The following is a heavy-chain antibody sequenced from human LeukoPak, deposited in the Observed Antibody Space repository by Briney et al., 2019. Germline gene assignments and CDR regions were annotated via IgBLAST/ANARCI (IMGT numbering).Heavy chain of an antibody. V-gene: IGHV3-23*01. CDR3: AKAYYGHYYDY. D-gene: IGHD3-3*01. Sequence: GGSLRLSCAASGFPFSTNAMNWVRKAPGKGLEWVSAISGSGVTTYYADSVKGRFTISRDNSRNTLYLQMNSLRAEDTAVYYCAKAYYGHYYDYWGQGTLVTVSS. CDR2: ISGSGVTT. CDR1: GFPFSTNA. J-gene: IGHJ4*02.